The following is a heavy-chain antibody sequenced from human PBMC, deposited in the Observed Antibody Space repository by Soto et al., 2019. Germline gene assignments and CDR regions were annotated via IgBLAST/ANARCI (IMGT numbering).Heavy chain of an antibody. V-gene: IGHV4-59*01. CDR1: GGSISNYY. Sequence: QVQLQESGPGLVKSSETLSLTCTVSGGSISNYYWSWIRQPPGKGLEWIGCIFYSGSTNYSPSLRSRVTISVDTSKNQFSLELSSVTAADTAVYYCARDGKVSGSATHWFDPWGQGTLVTVSS. CDR2: IFYSGST. J-gene: IGHJ5*02. D-gene: IGHD1-26*01. CDR3: ARDGKVSGSATHWFDP.